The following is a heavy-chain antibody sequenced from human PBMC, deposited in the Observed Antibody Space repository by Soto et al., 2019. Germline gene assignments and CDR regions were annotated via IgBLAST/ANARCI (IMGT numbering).Heavy chain of an antibody. CDR1: GFTFSDFA. CDR2: LSSNGTSS. V-gene: IGHV3-64*01. J-gene: IGHJ4*02. Sequence: EVQLVESGGGLVQPGGSLRLSCAASGFTFSDFAMHWVRQAPGKGLEYISSLSSNGTSSYHAKSVKGRFTISRDNSRNTLYLQMGSLRVEDTAVYYCVTDALDSWTPPFFDYWGQGTLVAVSS. CDR3: VTDALDSWTPPFFDY. D-gene: IGHD3-3*01.